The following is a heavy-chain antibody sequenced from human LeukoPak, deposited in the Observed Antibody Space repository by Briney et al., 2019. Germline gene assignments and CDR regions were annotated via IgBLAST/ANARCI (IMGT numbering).Heavy chain of an antibody. Sequence: SETLSLTXPVSGGSISSYYWSWIRQPPGKGLEWIGYIYYSGSTNYNPSLKSRVTISVDTSKNQFSLKLSSVTAADTAVYYCATVLGYWWYFDYWGQGTLVTVSS. CDR2: IYYSGST. CDR3: ATVLGYWWYFDY. J-gene: IGHJ4*02. V-gene: IGHV4-59*01. CDR1: GGSISSYY. D-gene: IGHD2-8*02.